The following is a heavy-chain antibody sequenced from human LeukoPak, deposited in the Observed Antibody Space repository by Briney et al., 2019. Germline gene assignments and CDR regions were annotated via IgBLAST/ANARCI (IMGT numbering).Heavy chain of an antibody. CDR3: ARLAYCGGDCYPHFDY. D-gene: IGHD2-21*02. Sequence: PGGSLRLSCAASGFTFSSYWMHWVRQAPGKGLEWVSYISSSSSTIYYADSVKGRFTISRDNAKNSLYLQMNSLRAEDTAVYYCARLAYCGGDCYPHFDYWGQGTLVTVSS. V-gene: IGHV3-48*01. J-gene: IGHJ4*02. CDR2: ISSSSSTI. CDR1: GFTFSSYW.